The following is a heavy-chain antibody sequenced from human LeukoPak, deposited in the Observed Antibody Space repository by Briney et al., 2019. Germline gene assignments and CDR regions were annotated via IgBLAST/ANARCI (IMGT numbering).Heavy chain of an antibody. Sequence: SETLSLTCAVSGYSISGAYYWGWIRQPPGKGLEWIGNIFHGGSTYYNPSLTSRVTISVDTSKNQFPLKLSSVTAADTAVYYCARVASPTITIFGVVHYYYYYMDVWGKGTTVTVSS. D-gene: IGHD3-3*01. CDR2: IFHGGST. V-gene: IGHV4-38-2*01. J-gene: IGHJ6*03. CDR3: ARVASPTITIFGVVHYYYYYMDV. CDR1: GYSISGAYY.